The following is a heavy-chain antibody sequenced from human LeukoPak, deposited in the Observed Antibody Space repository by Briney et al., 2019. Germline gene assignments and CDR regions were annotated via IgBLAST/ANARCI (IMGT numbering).Heavy chain of an antibody. Sequence: SETLSLTCTVSGGSISSYYWSWIRQPPGKGLEWIGYIYYSGSTNYNPSLKSRVTISVDTSKNQFSLKLSSVTAADTAVYYCAGAYDSSGFPGYWGQGTLVTVPS. CDR1: GGSISSYY. CDR2: IYYSGST. CDR3: AGAYDSSGFPGY. J-gene: IGHJ4*02. V-gene: IGHV4-59*01. D-gene: IGHD3-22*01.